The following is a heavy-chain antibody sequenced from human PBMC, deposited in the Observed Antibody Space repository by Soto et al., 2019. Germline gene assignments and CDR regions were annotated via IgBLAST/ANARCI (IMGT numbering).Heavy chain of an antibody. CDR2: VHISGHS. CDR1: GGSVRAPDW. D-gene: IGHD3-9*01. V-gene: IGHV4-4*02. J-gene: IGHJ6*02. CDR3: ARDRRYYDILTGYPAYYYGMDV. Sequence: PSETLSLTCTLSGGSVRAPDWWNWVRQSPDKGLEWIAEVHISGHSNYNPSLRSRVTISVDTSKNQFSLELSSVTAADTAVYYCARDRRYYDILTGYPAYYYGMDVWGQGTTVTVSS.